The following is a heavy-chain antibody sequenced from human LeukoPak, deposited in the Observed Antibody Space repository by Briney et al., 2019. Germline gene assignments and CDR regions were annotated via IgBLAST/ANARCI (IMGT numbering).Heavy chain of an antibody. J-gene: IGHJ6*03. Sequence: SETLSLTCTVSGGSISSSPYYWGWIRQPPGKGLEWIGSIYYSGTTHYNPSLESRVTISVDTSKNQFSLKLSSVTAADTAVYYCARLRGDSYGYRPYYYYMDVWGKGTTVTISS. CDR2: IYYSGTT. CDR1: GGSISSSPYY. CDR3: ARLRGDSYGYRPYYYYMDV. D-gene: IGHD5-18*01. V-gene: IGHV4-39*01.